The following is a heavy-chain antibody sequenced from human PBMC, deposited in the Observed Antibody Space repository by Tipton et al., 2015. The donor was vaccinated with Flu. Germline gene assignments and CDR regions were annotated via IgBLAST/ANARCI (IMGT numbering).Heavy chain of an antibody. CDR2: IRDKAYVGTT. CDR3: TRPAQIEYDFWSGPSRY. J-gene: IGHJ4*02. V-gene: IGHV3-49*04. CDR1: GFTFGDFA. Sequence: LSLTCTASGFTFGDFALSWVRQAPGKGLEWVGFIRDKAYVGTTEYAASVKGRFTISRDDSKSIAYLQMNSLKTEDTAVYYCTRPAQIEYDFWSGPSRYWGQGTLVTVS. D-gene: IGHD3-3*01.